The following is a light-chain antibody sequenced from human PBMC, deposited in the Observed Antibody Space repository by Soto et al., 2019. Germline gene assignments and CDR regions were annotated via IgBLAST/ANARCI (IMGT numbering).Light chain of an antibody. CDR3: QQYYSTPPA. Sequence: DIVMTQSPDSLAVSLGERDTINCKSSQSVLYSSNNKNYLAWYQQKPGQPPKLLIYWASTRESGVPDRFSGSGSGTDFTLTISSLQAEDGAVYYCQQYYSTPPAFGQGTKVEIK. CDR2: WAS. J-gene: IGKJ1*01. CDR1: QSVLYSSNNKNY. V-gene: IGKV4-1*01.